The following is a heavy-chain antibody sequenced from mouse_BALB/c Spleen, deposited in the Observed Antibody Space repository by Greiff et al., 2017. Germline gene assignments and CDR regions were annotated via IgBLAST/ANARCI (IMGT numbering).Heavy chain of an antibody. CDR2: IDPENGNT. J-gene: IGHJ4*01. V-gene: IGHV14-1*02. Sequence: EVKLMESGAELVRPGALVKLSCKASGFNIKDYYMHWVKQRPEQGLEWIGWIDPENGNTIYDPKFQGKASITADTSSNTAYLQLSSLTSEDTAVYYCARRGITSYAMDYWGQGTSVTVSS. CDR1: GFNIKDYY. D-gene: IGHD2-4*01. CDR3: ARRGITSYAMDY.